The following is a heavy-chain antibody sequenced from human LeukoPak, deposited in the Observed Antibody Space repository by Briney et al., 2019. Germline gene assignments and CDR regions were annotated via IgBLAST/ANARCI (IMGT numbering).Heavy chain of an antibody. CDR2: IYHSGST. CDR3: ARVIWELRPAVDY. D-gene: IGHD1-26*01. CDR1: GYSISSGYY. Sequence: PSETLSLTCTVSGYSISSGYYWGWIRQPPGKGLEWNGSIYHSGSTYYNPSLKSRVTISVDTSKNQFTLKLSSVTAADTAVYYCARVIWELRPAVDYWGQGTLVTVSS. V-gene: IGHV4-38-2*02. J-gene: IGHJ4*02.